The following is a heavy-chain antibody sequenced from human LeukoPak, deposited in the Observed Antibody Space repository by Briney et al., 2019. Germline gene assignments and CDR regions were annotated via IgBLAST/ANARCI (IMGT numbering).Heavy chain of an antibody. CDR2: IYYSGRT. V-gene: IGHV4-39*01. J-gene: IGHJ2*01. Sequence: PSETLSLTCTVSGGSISSISYYWGWIRQPPGKGLEWVGSIYYSGRTYYNPSPTSPVTITVDTSKHQFSLKLSSVTAADTAVYYCARSVREDYDILTGSLFDLWGRGTLVTVSS. D-gene: IGHD3-9*01. CDR1: GGSISSISYY. CDR3: ARSVREDYDILTGSLFDL.